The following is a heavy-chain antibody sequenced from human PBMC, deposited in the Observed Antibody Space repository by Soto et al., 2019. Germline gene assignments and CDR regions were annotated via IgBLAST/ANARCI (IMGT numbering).Heavy chain of an antibody. CDR3: ARARRRYYDSSGQPKDYYYYGMDV. Sequence: QVQLVQSGAEVKKPGSSVKVSCKASGGTFSSYAISWVRQAPGQGLEWMGGIIPIFGTANYAQKFQGRVTITADESTSTAYMEPSSLRSEDTAVYYCARARRRYYDSSGQPKDYYYYGMDVWGQGTTVTVSS. J-gene: IGHJ6*02. CDR1: GGTFSSYA. V-gene: IGHV1-69*01. CDR2: IIPIFGTA. D-gene: IGHD3-22*01.